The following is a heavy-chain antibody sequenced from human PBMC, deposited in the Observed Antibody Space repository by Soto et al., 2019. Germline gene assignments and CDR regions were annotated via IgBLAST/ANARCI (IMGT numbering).Heavy chain of an antibody. V-gene: IGHV4-61*01. J-gene: IGHJ5*02. D-gene: IGHD3-3*01. CDR2: SSYSGST. CDR1: GCSVSSGSYY. Sequence: QVQLQESGPGLGKPSETLSLTCTVSGCSVSSGSYYWSWILQSPAKSLEWIAYSSYSGSTSYNPSLKSRASISVDTSKNQFSLKLRSVTAADTAVYYWARQRSGLERYNWFDPWGQGTLVSVSS. CDR3: ARQRSGLERYNWFDP.